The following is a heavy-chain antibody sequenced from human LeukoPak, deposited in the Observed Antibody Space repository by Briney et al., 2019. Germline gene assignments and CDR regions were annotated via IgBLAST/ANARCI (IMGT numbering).Heavy chain of an antibody. J-gene: IGHJ6*02. V-gene: IGHV4-34*01. CDR2: INHSGST. Sequence: SETLSLTCAVYGGSFSGYYWSRIRQPPGKGLEWIGEINHSGSTNYNPSLKSRVTISVDTSKNQFSLKLSSVTAADTAVYYCARQVSLYSYGYSYYYYGMDVWGQGTTVTVSS. CDR1: GGSFSGYY. CDR3: ARQVSLYSYGYSYYYYGMDV. D-gene: IGHD5-18*01.